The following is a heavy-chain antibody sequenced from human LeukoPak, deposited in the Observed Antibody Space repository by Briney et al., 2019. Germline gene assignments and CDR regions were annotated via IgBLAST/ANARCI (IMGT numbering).Heavy chain of an antibody. Sequence: ASVKVSCKASGGTFSSYAISWVRQAPGQGLEWMGWISAYNGNTNYAQKLQGRVTMTTDTSTSTAYMELRSLRSDDTAVYYCARDPYYDYVWGSYRSNYFDYWGQGTLVTVSS. V-gene: IGHV1-18*01. CDR1: GGTFSSYA. J-gene: IGHJ4*02. CDR3: ARDPYYDYVWGSYRSNYFDY. D-gene: IGHD3-16*02. CDR2: ISAYNGNT.